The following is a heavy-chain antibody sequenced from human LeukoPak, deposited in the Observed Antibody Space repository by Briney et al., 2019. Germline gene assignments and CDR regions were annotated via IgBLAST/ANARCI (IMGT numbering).Heavy chain of an antibody. CDR1: GFTFSSYW. D-gene: IGHD2-21*02. CDR2: IKQDGSEK. J-gene: IGHJ4*02. Sequence: QTGGSLRLSCAASGFTFSSYWMSWVRQAPGKGLEWVANIKQDGSEKYYVDSVKGRFTISRDNAKNSLYLQMNSLRAEDTAVYYCANSAGGDRHGSDYWGQGTLVTVSS. V-gene: IGHV3-7*03. CDR3: ANSAGGDRHGSDY.